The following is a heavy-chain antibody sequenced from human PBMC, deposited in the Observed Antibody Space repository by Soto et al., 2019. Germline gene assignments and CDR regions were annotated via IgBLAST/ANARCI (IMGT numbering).Heavy chain of an antibody. Sequence: QVQLVESGGGVVQPGKSLRLSCEASGFTFSIYAMHWVRQAPGKGLEWVAVISYDGSKTFYADSAKGRFTVSRDSSKKTLLLQMNRLRADDTARYYWARGGGDGYYDRNAYSFDRWGQGTLVTVSS. CDR3: ARGGGDGYYDRNAYSFDR. D-gene: IGHD3-22*01. CDR2: ISYDGSKT. CDR1: GFTFSIYA. V-gene: IGHV3-30*03. J-gene: IGHJ5*02.